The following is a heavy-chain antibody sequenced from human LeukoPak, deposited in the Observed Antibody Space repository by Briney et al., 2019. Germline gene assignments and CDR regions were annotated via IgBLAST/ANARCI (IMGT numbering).Heavy chain of an antibody. V-gene: IGHV1-46*01. CDR1: GYTFTSYY. CDR2: INPTGGST. D-gene: IGHD2-21*02. CDR3: ARDHYHKIHSVMVTAPDY. J-gene: IGHJ4*02. Sequence: ASVKVSCKASGYTFTSYYMHWVRQAPGEALEWMGIINPTGGSTSYAQKFQGRVTMTRDTSTSTVYMELSSLRSEDTAVYYCARDHYHKIHSVMVTAPDYWGQGTLVIVSS.